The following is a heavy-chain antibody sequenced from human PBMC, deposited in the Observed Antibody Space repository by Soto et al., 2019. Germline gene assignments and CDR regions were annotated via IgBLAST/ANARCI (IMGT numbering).Heavy chain of an antibody. CDR3: AKPATLYDFWTGALAY. CDR2: ISGRGDNT. CDR1: GFIFSSDG. D-gene: IGHD3-3*01. J-gene: IGHJ4*02. Sequence: EVRLVESGGALVQPGGSLRLSCAGSGFIFSSDGMNWVRQAPGKGLEWVAAISGRGDNTYYADSVKGRFTISRDNSKNTLYLQMNSLRAEDTAIYFCAKPATLYDFWTGALAYWGQGTLVTVSS. V-gene: IGHV3-23*04.